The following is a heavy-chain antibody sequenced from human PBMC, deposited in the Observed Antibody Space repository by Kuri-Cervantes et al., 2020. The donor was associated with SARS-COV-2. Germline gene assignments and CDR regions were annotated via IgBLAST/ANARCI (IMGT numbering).Heavy chain of an antibody. CDR3: ARDYCSKTNCYIRGMSNYYYGMDA. D-gene: IGHD2-2*02. V-gene: IGHV1-18*01. CDR1: GYTFTSYG. J-gene: IGHJ6*02. CDR2: ISAYNGNT. Sequence: ASVKVSCKASGYTFTSYGISWVRQAPGRGLEWMGWISAYNGNTNYAQKLQGRVTMTTDTSTSTAYMELSSLRSEDTAVYYCARDYCSKTNCYIRGMSNYYYGMDAWGQGTTVTVSS.